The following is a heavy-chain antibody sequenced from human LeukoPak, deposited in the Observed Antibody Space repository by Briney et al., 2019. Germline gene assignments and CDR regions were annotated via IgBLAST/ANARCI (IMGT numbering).Heavy chain of an antibody. D-gene: IGHD6-19*01. CDR1: GFTFDDYA. Sequence: GGSLRLSCAASGFTFDDYAMHWVRQAPGKGLEWVSGISWNSGSIGYADSVKGRFTISRDNAKNSLYLQMNSLRAEDTALYYCAKDMSAGYYYGMDVWSQGTTVTVSS. CDR3: AKDMSAGYYYGMDV. CDR2: ISWNSGSI. J-gene: IGHJ6*02. V-gene: IGHV3-9*01.